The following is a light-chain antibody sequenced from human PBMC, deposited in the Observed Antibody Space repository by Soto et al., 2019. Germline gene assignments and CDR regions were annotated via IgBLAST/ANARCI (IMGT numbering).Light chain of an antibody. CDR3: QQYNSYSGN. CDR1: QSISNW. V-gene: IGKV1-5*01. Sequence: DIQMTQSPSTLSASVGDRVTITCRASQSISNWLAWYQQTPGKAPKLLIYDASSLESGVPSRFSGSGSGTEFTLTISSLQPDDFATYYCQQYNSYSGNFGQGTKLEIK. J-gene: IGKJ2*02. CDR2: DAS.